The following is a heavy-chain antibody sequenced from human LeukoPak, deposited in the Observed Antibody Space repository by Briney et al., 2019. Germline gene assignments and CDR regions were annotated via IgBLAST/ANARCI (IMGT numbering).Heavy chain of an antibody. J-gene: IGHJ4*02. CDR3: ARDRAYSAFDY. V-gene: IGHV3-7*03. Sequence: GRSLRLSCAASGFIFANFGMGWVRQAPGRGLERVAIINPDGSEKYYLESLKGRITISRDNAENSVHLQMNSLKAEDTAIYYCARDRAYSAFDYWGQGTLVTVSS. D-gene: IGHD1-26*01. CDR2: INPDGSEK. CDR1: GFIFANFG.